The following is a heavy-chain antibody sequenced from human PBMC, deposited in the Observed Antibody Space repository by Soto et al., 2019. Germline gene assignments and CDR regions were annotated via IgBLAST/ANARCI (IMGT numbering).Heavy chain of an antibody. CDR3: TRIYCTTTSCFINGMDV. V-gene: IGHV4-38-2*01. CDR2: ISNSGDT. J-gene: IGHJ6*02. Sequence: SETLSLTCAASVCFITNGYHWGCIRQPPGKELEWIGTISNSGDTYYNTSLKSRVTISIDTAKNHLSLILSSVTAADTATYYCTRIYCTTTSCFINGMDVWGQGTTVT. CDR1: VCFITNGYH. D-gene: IGHD2-2*01.